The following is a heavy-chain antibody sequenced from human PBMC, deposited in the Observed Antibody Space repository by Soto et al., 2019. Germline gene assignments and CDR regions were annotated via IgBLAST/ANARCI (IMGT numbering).Heavy chain of an antibody. CDR3: AGSYGISWYGDY. CDR2: IIPISGTP. D-gene: IGHD6-13*01. V-gene: IGHV1-69*06. Sequence: QLQLVQSGAEVKKPGSSVEVSCKASGGTFNNYPVTWVRQAPGQALEWMGGIIPISGTPNYAQKFGGRVTIPAETHTSTFYMDLRSRRSEDRAVYCCAGSYGISWYGDYWGQGSLVTVSS. J-gene: IGHJ4*02. CDR1: GGTFNNYP.